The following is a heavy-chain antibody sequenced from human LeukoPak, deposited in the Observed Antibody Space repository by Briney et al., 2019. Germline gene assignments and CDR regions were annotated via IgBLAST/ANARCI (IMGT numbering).Heavy chain of an antibody. V-gene: IGHV4-39*01. CDR1: GGSISSSSYY. CDR2: IYYSGST. CDR3: ARHFFRPPLDY. J-gene: IGHJ4*02. Sequence: SETLSLTCTVSGGSISSSSYYWGWIRQPPGKGLEWSGSIYYSGSTYYNPSLKSRVTISVDTSKNQFSLKLSSVTAADTAVYYCARHFFRPPLDYWGRGTRVRVPS. D-gene: IGHD2/OR15-2a*01.